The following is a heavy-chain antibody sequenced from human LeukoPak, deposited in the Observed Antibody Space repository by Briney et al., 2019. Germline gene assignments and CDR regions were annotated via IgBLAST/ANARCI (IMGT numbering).Heavy chain of an antibody. CDR2: IYYSGST. Sequence: SETLSLTCAVSGYSISSSNWWGWIRQPPGKGLEWIGYIYYSGSTYYNPSLKSRVTMSVDTSKNQFSLKLSSVTAADTAVYYCASFKYYYDSSGYYRFDYWGQGTLVTVSS. D-gene: IGHD3-22*01. CDR3: ASFKYYYDSSGYYRFDY. V-gene: IGHV4-28*01. CDR1: GYSISSSNW. J-gene: IGHJ4*02.